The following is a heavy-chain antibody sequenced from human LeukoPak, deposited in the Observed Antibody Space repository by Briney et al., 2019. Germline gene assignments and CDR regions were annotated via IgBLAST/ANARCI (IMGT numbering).Heavy chain of an antibody. J-gene: IGHJ4*02. D-gene: IGHD3-16*01. CDR2: ISGSGGST. Sequence: GGSLRLSCAASGFSLNTYGMSWVRQAPGKGLEWVSAISGSGGSTYYADSVKGRFTISRDNSKNTLYLQMNGLRAEDTAVYYCARDPLVRAMLRKYYFDYWGQGTLVTVSS. CDR3: ARDPLVRAMLRKYYFDY. CDR1: GFSLNTYG. V-gene: IGHV3-23*01.